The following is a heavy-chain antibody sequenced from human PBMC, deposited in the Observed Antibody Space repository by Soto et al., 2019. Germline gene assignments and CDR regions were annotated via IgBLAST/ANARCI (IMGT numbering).Heavy chain of an antibody. V-gene: IGHV4-59*01. D-gene: IGHD6-13*01. J-gene: IGHJ4*02. CDR3: AAGEASSRNLAPYYLDF. CDR2: IHYSGTT. Sequence: SETLSLTCTVSGGSMRNYFWTGIRQPPGKGLEWIGYIHYSGTTSFFPSYNPSLRSRVTISEDTSKNQFSLKLLSVTTADTAVYFCAAGEASSRNLAPYYLDFWGQGTLVTVSS. CDR1: GGSMRNYF.